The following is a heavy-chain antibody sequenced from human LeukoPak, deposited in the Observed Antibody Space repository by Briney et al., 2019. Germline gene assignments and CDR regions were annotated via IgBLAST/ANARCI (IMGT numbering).Heavy chain of an antibody. CDR2: INPNSGST. Sequence: ASMKVSCKASGYTVTSHYIHWVRQAPGQGLEWMGIINPNSGSTDQTQKFQGRVTLTRDTSTSTIYMELSSLRSEDTAMYYCARSDYYGAGSFDYWGQGTLVTVSS. D-gene: IGHD3-10*01. V-gene: IGHV1-46*01. J-gene: IGHJ4*02. CDR1: GYTVTSHY. CDR3: ARSDYYGAGSFDY.